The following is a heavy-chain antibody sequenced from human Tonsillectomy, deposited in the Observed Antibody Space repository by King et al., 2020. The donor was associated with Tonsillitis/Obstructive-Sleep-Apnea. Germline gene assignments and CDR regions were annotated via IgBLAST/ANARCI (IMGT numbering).Heavy chain of an antibody. CDR2: ISYDGSNK. Sequence: QLVQSGGGVVQPGRSLRLSCAASGFTFSSYGMHWVRQAPGKGLEWVAVISYDGSNKYYADSVKGRFTISRDNSKNTLYLQMKSLRAEDTAVYYCAKDGRKYQLLLSPDFDYWGQGTLVTVSS. CDR3: AKDGRKYQLLLSPDFDY. D-gene: IGHD2-2*01. J-gene: IGHJ4*02. CDR1: GFTFSSYG. V-gene: IGHV3-30*18.